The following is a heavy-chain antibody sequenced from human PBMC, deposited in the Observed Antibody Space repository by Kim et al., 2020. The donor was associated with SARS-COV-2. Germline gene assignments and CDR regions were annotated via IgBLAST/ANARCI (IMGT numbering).Heavy chain of an antibody. CDR2: ISAYNGNT. CDR1: GYTFTSYG. V-gene: IGHV1-18*01. D-gene: IGHD4-17*01. Sequence: ASVKVSCKASGYTFTSYGISWVRQAPGQGLEWMGWISAYNGNTNYAQKLQGRVTMTTDTSTSTAYMELRSLRSDDTAVYYCARVPAYGDYVGRYGMDVWGQGTTVTVSS. CDR3: ARVPAYGDYVGRYGMDV. J-gene: IGHJ6*02.